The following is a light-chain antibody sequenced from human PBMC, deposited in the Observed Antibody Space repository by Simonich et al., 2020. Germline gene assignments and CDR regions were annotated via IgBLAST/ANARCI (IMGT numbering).Light chain of an antibody. Sequence: DIQMTQSPSSLSASVGDRVTITCRASQSISSYLNWYHQKPGNAPKLLIFVSSRLESGVPSRFSGSGSWTAYTLTISSLQPEDFATYYCQQYYSTPITFGQGTRLEIK. CDR2: VSS. J-gene: IGKJ5*01. V-gene: IGKV1-NL1*01. CDR1: QSISSY. CDR3: QQYYSTPIT.